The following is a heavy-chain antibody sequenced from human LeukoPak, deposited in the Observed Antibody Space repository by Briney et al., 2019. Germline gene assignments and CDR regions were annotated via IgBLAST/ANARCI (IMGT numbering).Heavy chain of an antibody. CDR2: ISNSGSTI. J-gene: IGHJ5*02. Sequence: GGSLRLSCAVSGFTFSSYEMNWVRQAPGKGLEWVSYISNSGSTIYYADSVKGRFTISRDNAKNSLYLQMDSLRDDDTAVYYCARDRGTSGYLPWGQGTLVTVSS. CDR1: GFTFSSYE. D-gene: IGHD3-22*01. CDR3: ARDRGTSGYLP. V-gene: IGHV3-48*03.